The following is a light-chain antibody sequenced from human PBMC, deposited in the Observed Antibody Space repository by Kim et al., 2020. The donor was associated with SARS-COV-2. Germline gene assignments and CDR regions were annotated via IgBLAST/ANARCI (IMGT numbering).Light chain of an antibody. V-gene: IGKV1-5*03. CDR1: QTINDY. CDR3: QQYMTWT. Sequence: DIQMTQSPSTLSASIGDRVTITCRASQTINDYLAWYQQKLGRAPKLLVYKASTLQSGVPSRFSGSGSGTEFTLTISSLQPDDFATYYCQQYMTWTFGQGTKVDIK. J-gene: IGKJ1*01. CDR2: KAS.